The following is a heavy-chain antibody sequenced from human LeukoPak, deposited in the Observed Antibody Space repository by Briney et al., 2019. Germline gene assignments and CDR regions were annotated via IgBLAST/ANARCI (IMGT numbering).Heavy chain of an antibody. D-gene: IGHD2-2*01. Sequence: GGSLRLSCAASGFTFSSYEMNWVRQAPGKGLDWVSYISSSGSTIYYADSVKGRFTISRDNAKNSLYLQMNSLRAEDTAVYYCARDCSSTSCPNWFDPWGQGTLVTVSS. CDR3: ARDCSSTSCPNWFDP. J-gene: IGHJ5*02. CDR2: ISSSGSTI. CDR1: GFTFSSYE. V-gene: IGHV3-48*03.